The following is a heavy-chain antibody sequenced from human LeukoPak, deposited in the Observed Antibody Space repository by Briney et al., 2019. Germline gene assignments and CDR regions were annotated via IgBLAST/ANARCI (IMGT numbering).Heavy chain of an antibody. CDR1: GYTFTSYD. CDR2: MNPNSGNT. D-gene: IGHD3-3*01. CDR3: ARRGTYYDFWSGYLGSYYYMDV. Sequence: ASVKVSCKASGYTFTSYDINWVRQATGQGLEWMGRMNPNSGNTGYAQKFQGRVTMTRNTSISTAYMELSSLRSEDTAVYYCARRGTYYDFWSGYLGSYYYMDVWGKGTTVTVSS. J-gene: IGHJ6*03. V-gene: IGHV1-8*01.